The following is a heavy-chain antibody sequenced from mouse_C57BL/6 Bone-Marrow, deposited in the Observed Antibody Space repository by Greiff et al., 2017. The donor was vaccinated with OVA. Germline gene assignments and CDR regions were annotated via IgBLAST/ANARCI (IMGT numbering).Heavy chain of an antibody. V-gene: IGHV1-39*01. D-gene: IGHD1-1*01. J-gene: IGHJ2*01. CDR2: INPNYGTT. CDR3: ARYGGTYYYGPFDY. Sequence: VQLKESGPELVKPGASVKISCKASGYSFTDYNMNWVKQSNGKSLEWIGVINPNYGTTSYNQKFKGKATLTVDQSSSTAYMQLNSLTSEDSAVYYCARYGGTYYYGPFDYWGQGTTLTVSS. CDR1: GYSFTDYN.